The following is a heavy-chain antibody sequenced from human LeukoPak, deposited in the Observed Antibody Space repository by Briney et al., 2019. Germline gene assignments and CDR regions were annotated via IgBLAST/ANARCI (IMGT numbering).Heavy chain of an antibody. Sequence: PGGSLRLSCAASGFTFSSYVMSWVRQAPGKGLEWVANIKEDGSEKYYVDSVKGRFTISRDNAKNSLHLQMNSLRAEDTAVYHCARDFARYWGQGTLVTVSS. CDR1: GFTFSSYV. CDR3: ARDFARY. V-gene: IGHV3-7*01. CDR2: IKEDGSEK. D-gene: IGHD1-14*01. J-gene: IGHJ4*02.